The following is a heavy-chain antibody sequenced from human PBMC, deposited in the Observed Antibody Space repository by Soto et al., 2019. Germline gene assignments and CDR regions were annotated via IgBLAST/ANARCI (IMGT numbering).Heavy chain of an antibody. J-gene: IGHJ6*02. CDR3: ARELLAAAGYYYYYGMDV. Sequence: ASVKVSCKASGYTFTSYAMHWVRQAPGQRLEWMGWINAGNGNTKYSQKFQGRVTITRDTSASTAYMELSSLRSEDTAVYYCARELLAAAGYYYYYGMDVWGQGTTVTVSS. V-gene: IGHV1-3*01. CDR2: INAGNGNT. CDR1: GYTFTSYA. D-gene: IGHD6-13*01.